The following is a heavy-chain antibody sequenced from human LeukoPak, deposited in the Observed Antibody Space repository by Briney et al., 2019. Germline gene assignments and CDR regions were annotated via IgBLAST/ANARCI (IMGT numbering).Heavy chain of an antibody. Sequence: PSETLSLTCTVSGGPIDSFFWSWIRQPPGKGLEWIGYIDNSGSTKYSPSLKSRITMSRDTSKKQFPLKLTSVTAADTAMYYCASGAGWLIDYWGQGTLVSVSS. D-gene: IGHD6-19*01. CDR1: GGPIDSFF. V-gene: IGHV4-4*08. J-gene: IGHJ4*02. CDR2: IDNSGST. CDR3: ASGAGWLIDY.